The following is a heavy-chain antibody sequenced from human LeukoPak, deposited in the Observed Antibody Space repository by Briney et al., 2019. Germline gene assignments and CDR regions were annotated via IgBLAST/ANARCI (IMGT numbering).Heavy chain of an antibody. Sequence: ASVKVSCKASGYTFRNYAITWVRQAPGQGLEWMGWITAYNGNTNYAQTFQGRVTMTTDTSTTTAYMELRNLKSDDTAVYYCARDCSGGTCSSFWFDPWGQGTLVTVSS. CDR3: ARDCSGGTCSSFWFDP. CDR2: ITAYNGNT. V-gene: IGHV1-18*01. J-gene: IGHJ5*02. D-gene: IGHD2-15*01. CDR1: GYTFRNYA.